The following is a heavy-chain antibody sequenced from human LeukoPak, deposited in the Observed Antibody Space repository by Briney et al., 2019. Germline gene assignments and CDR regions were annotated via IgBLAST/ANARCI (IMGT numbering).Heavy chain of an antibody. D-gene: IGHD5-18*01. CDR3: ARVVHSYGYRGRWFDP. V-gene: IGHV4-4*07. CDR1: GGSFSSYY. Sequence: SETLSLTCTVSGGSFSSYYWSWIRQPAGKGLEWIGHIYTSGTTNYNPSLKSRVTMSIDTSKNQFSLKLSSVTAADTAVYYCARVVHSYGYRGRWFDPWGQGTLVTVSS. J-gene: IGHJ5*02. CDR2: IYTSGTT.